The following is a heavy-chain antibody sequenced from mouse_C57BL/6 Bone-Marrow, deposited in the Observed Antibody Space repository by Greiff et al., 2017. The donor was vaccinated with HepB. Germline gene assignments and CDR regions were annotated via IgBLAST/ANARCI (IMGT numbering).Heavy chain of an antibody. Sequence: EVQLQQSGAELVRPGASVKLSCTASGFNIKDDYMHWVKQRPEQGLEWIGWIDPENGDTEYASKFQGKATITADTSSNTAYLQLSSLTSEDTAVYYCTIITTVPWYFDVWGTGTTVTVSS. D-gene: IGHD1-1*01. CDR2: IDPENGDT. CDR1: GFNIKDDY. V-gene: IGHV14-4*01. CDR3: TIITTVPWYFDV. J-gene: IGHJ1*03.